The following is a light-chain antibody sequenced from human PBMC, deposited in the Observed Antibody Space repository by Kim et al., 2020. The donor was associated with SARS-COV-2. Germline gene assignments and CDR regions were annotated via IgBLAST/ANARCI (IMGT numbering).Light chain of an antibody. J-gene: IGLJ3*02. CDR1: SSDVGNYDY. CDR2: DVT. Sequence: QSALTQPASVSGSPGQSITISCTGTSSDVGNYDYVSWYQQHPGKAPKLMIYDVTNRPSGVSYRFSGSKSGNAASLTISGLQAEDEADYYCSSYTSSSTLVFGGGTQLTVL. V-gene: IGLV2-14*03. CDR3: SSYTSSSTLV.